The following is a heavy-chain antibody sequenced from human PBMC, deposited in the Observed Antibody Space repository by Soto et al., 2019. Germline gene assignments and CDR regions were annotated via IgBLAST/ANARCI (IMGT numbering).Heavy chain of an antibody. V-gene: IGHV1-3*01. D-gene: IGHD4-17*01. CDR1: GYSFTSYA. Sequence: TSVEVSCKASGYSFTSYAMHWARQAPGQRLEWMGWINAGNGNTKYSQKFQGRVTITRDTSASTAYMELSSLRSEDTAVYYCARVGTTVTTPFDYWGQGTLVTVSS. CDR3: ARVGTTVTTPFDY. CDR2: INAGNGNT. J-gene: IGHJ4*02.